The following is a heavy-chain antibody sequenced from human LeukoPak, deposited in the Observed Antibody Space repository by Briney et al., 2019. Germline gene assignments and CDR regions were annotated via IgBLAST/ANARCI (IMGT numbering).Heavy chain of an antibody. CDR2: ISYDGSNK. J-gene: IGHJ6*03. Sequence: TGGSLRLSCAASGFTFSSYAMHWVRQAPGKGLEWVAVISYDGSNKYYADSVKGRFTISRDNSKNTLYLQMNSLRAEDTAVYYCARNLGPRTSYYYYYYMDVWGKGTTVTVSS. CDR1: GFTFSSYA. CDR3: ARNLGPRTSYYYYYYMDV. D-gene: IGHD3/OR15-3a*01. V-gene: IGHV3-30-3*01.